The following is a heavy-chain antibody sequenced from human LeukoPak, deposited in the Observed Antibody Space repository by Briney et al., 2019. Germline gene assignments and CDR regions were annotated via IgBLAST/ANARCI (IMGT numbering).Heavy chain of an antibody. Sequence: GGSLRLSCAASGFTLSSYAMSWVRQAPGKGLEWVSAISGSGGSTYYADSVKGRFTISRDNSKNTLYLQMNSLRAEDTAVYYCAKFYDFWSGSGSYWGQGTLVTVSS. CDR3: AKFYDFWSGSGSY. CDR2: ISGSGGST. J-gene: IGHJ4*02. V-gene: IGHV3-23*01. CDR1: GFTLSSYA. D-gene: IGHD3-3*01.